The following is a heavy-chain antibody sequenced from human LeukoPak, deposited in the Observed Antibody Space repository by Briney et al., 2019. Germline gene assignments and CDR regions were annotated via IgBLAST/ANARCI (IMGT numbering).Heavy chain of an antibody. Sequence: GASVKVSGKASGYTFTGYYMHWVRHAPGQGLGWMGWINPHSGGTNYAQKFQGRVTMTRDTAISTAYMELSRLRSDDTAVYYCARSYYDILTGYYSVAGYWGQGTLVTVSS. CDR3: ARSYYDILTGYYSVAGY. CDR1: GYTFTGYY. CDR2: INPHSGGT. D-gene: IGHD3-9*01. J-gene: IGHJ4*02. V-gene: IGHV1-2*02.